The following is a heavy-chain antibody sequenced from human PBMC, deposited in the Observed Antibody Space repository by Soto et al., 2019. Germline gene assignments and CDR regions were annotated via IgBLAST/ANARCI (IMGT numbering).Heavy chain of an antibody. J-gene: IGHJ5*02. V-gene: IGHV4-31*03. CDR2: IYYSGST. D-gene: IGHD3-9*01. CDR1: GGSISSGGYY. CDR3: ARRPDILTGYYWNWFDP. Sequence: PSETLSLTCTVSGGSISSGGYYWSWIRQHPGKGLEWIGYIYYSGSTYYNPSLKSRVTISVDTSKNQFSLKLSSVTAADTAVYYCARRPDILTGYYWNWFDPWGQGTLVTV.